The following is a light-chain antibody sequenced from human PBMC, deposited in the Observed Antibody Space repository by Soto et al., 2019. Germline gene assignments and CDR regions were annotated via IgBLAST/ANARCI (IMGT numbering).Light chain of an antibody. CDR3: QQYNNWPYT. CDR2: GAS. J-gene: IGKJ2*01. V-gene: IGKV3-15*01. Sequence: EIVMTQSPATLSVSPGERATLSCRASQSVSSNLAWYQQKPGQAPRLLIYGASTRATGMPARFSGSGSGTEFTLTISSLQSEDCAVYYCQQYNNWPYTFGQGTKLEIK. CDR1: QSVSSN.